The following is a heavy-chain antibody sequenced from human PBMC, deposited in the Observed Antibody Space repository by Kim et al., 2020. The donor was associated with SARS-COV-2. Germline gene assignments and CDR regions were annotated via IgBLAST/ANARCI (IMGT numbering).Heavy chain of an antibody. V-gene: IGHV3-23*01. J-gene: IGHJ6*03. D-gene: IGHD5-18*01. Sequence: VQGRFTTARDNSKNTLYLQMNSLRAEDTAVYYCANQDEYSYGYYYYYMDVWGKGTTVTVSS. CDR3: ANQDEYSYGYYYYYMDV.